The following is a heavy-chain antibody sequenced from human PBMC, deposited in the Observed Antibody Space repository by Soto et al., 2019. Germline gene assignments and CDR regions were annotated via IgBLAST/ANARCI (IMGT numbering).Heavy chain of an antibody. CDR1: GFTFNSYW. CDR3: ARRSDDFDS. V-gene: IGHV3-7*01. CDR2: IKEDGSET. D-gene: IGHD6-19*01. Sequence: EVQLVESGGGLVQPGGSLRLSCTASGFTFNSYWMSWVRQAPGKGLEWVANIKEDGSETYYVDSVKGRFTISRDNAKNSLYLQMHSLRAEDTAVYYCARRSDDFDSWGQGTLVTVSS. J-gene: IGHJ4*02.